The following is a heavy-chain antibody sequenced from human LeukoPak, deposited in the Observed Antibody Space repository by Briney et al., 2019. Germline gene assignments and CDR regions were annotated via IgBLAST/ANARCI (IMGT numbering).Heavy chain of an antibody. CDR2: IYTSGST. CDR3: ARVRDPVYYDSSGYYFDY. D-gene: IGHD3-22*01. J-gene: IGHJ4*02. Sequence: SETLSPTCTVSGGSISSYYWSWIRQPAGKGLEWIGRIYTSGSTNYNPSLKSRVTMSVDTSKNQFSLKLSSVTAADTAVYYCARVRDPVYYDSSGYYFDYWGQGTLVTVSS. CDR1: GGSISSYY. V-gene: IGHV4-4*07.